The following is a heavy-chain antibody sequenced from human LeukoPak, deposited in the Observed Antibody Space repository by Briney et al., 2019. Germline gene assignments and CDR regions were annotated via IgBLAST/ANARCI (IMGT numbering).Heavy chain of an antibody. CDR2: IIPIFGTA. CDR1: GGIFNPYA. D-gene: IGHD3-9*01. Sequence: SVRVSCKTSGGIFNPYAISWVRQAPGQGLEWMGGIIPIFGTANYAQKFQGRVTITADESTSTAYMELSSLRSEDTAVYYCAATYDILTGYNNVPYYFDYWGQGILVTVSS. J-gene: IGHJ4*02. CDR3: AATYDILTGYNNVPYYFDY. V-gene: IGHV1-69*01.